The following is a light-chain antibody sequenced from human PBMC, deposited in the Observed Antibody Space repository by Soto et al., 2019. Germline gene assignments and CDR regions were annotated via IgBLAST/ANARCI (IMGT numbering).Light chain of an antibody. CDR1: SSNIGNYY. V-gene: IGLV1-51*01. J-gene: IGLJ3*02. CDR2: DNH. CDR3: GTWDSSLSAGV. Sequence: QSVLTQPPSVSAAPGQKVTISCSGSSSNIGNYYLSWYQQLPGTAPKLLIYDNHKRPSGTPDRFSGSKSGTSATLGITGLQTGDETDYYCGTWDSSLSAGVFGGGTQLTVL.